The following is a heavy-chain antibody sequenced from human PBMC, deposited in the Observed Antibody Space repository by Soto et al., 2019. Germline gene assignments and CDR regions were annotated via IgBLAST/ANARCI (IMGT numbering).Heavy chain of an antibody. CDR3: AKGSLGYCSSTSCSGDYYYGMDV. D-gene: IGHD2-2*01. J-gene: IGHJ6*02. CDR1: GFTFSSYA. V-gene: IGHV3-23*01. CDR2: ISGSGGST. Sequence: GSLRLSCGASGFTFSSYAMSWVRQAPGKGLEWVSAISGSGGSTYYADSVKGRFTISRDNSKNTLYLQMNSLRAEDTAVYYCAKGSLGYCSSTSCSGDYYYGMDVWGQGTTVTVSS.